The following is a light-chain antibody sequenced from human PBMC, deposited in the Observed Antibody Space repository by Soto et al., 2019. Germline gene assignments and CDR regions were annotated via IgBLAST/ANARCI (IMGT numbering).Light chain of an antibody. Sequence: EIVLTQSPGTLSLSPGERATLSCRASQSISSNYLAWYQQKPGQAPRLLIYGASFRATGIPDRFSGSGSGTDFTLTISRLEPEDFAVYYCQQYGRSNPGFTFGPGTKVDIK. CDR1: QSISSNY. J-gene: IGKJ3*01. CDR3: QQYGRSNPGFT. CDR2: GAS. V-gene: IGKV3-20*01.